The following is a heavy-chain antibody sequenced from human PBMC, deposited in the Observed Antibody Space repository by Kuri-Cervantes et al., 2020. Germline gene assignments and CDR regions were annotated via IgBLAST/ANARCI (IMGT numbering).Heavy chain of an antibody. V-gene: IGHV3-9*01. CDR1: GFTFDDYA. CDR3: AKGQIGQQLVLDY. D-gene: IGHD6-13*01. CDR2: ISWNSGSI. J-gene: IGHJ4*02. Sequence: GGSLRLSCAASGFTFDDYAMHWVRQAPGKGLEWVSGISWNSGSIGYADSVKGRFTISRDNAKNSLYLQMNSLRAEDTAVYYCAKGQIGQQLVLDYWGQGTLVTVSS.